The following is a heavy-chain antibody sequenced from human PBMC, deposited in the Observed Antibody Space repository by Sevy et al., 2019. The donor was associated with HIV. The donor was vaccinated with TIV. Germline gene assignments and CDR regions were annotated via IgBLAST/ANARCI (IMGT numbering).Heavy chain of an antibody. D-gene: IGHD3-16*01. CDR1: GFTFSANW. CDR3: AHETFGRFES. J-gene: IGHJ4*02. CDR2: IKADGSDK. Sequence: GGSLRLSCAASGFTFSANWMKWVRQAPGKGLEWVANIKADGSDKYYVDSVEGRFTISRDNAKNLLFLQMNSLRVEDTAVYYCAHETFGRFESWGQGTLVTVSS. V-gene: IGHV3-7*01.